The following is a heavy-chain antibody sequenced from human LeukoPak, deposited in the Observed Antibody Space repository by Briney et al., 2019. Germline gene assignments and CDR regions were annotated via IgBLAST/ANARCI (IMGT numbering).Heavy chain of an antibody. J-gene: IGHJ1*01. D-gene: IGHD3-10*01. CDR1: GGSISSGGYS. CDR2: IYHSGST. V-gene: IGHV4-30-2*01. CDR3: ARAELLWFGETRAEYFQH. Sequence: SETLSLTCAVSGGSISSGGYSWSWLRQPPGKGLEWIGYIYHSGSTYYYPSLKSRVTISVDRSKNQFSLKLSSVTAADTAVYYCARAELLWFGETRAEYFQHWGQGTLVTVSS.